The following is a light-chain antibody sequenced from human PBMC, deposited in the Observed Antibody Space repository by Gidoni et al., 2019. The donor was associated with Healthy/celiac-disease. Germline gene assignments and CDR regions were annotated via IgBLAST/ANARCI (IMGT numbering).Light chain of an antibody. J-gene: IGKJ1*01. CDR3: QQYNSYPT. CDR2: KAS. CDR1: QSISSG. Sequence: DIQMTQSPSTLSASVGDRVTITCRASQSISSGLAWYQQKPGKAPKLLIYKASSLESGVPSRFSGSGSGTEFTLTISSLQPDDFATYYCQQYNSYPTFXQXTKVEIK. V-gene: IGKV1-5*03.